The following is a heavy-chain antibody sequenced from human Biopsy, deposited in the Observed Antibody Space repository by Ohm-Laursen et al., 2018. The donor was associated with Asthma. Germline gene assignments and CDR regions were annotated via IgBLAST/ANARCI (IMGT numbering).Heavy chain of an antibody. V-gene: IGHV3-7*01. J-gene: IGHJ1*01. D-gene: IGHD3-3*02. CDR1: GFTFGDYW. CDR2: IKHDGSEK. CDR3: ARTFHFWSPYHAEHYQL. Sequence: GSLRLSCAASGFTFGDYWMSWVRQVPGKGLEWVANIKHDGSEKNHVDSLKGRFTISRDNAKNSLYLHMNSLRAEDTAVYYCARTFHFWSPYHAEHYQLWDQGTLVTVSS.